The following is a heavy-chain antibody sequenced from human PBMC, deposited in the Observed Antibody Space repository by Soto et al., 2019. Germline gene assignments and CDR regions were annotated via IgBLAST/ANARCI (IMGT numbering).Heavy chain of an antibody. CDR3: ARSSNWYFDY. Sequence: SETLSLTCTVSGGSISSSTHDWGWIRQPPGKGLEWIGSIYYSGTTYYNPSLKSGITISIDTSKNQFALNLRSVTAADTAVDYCARSSNWYFDYWGQGTLVTVAS. CDR1: GGSISSSTHD. CDR2: IYYSGTT. J-gene: IGHJ4*02. V-gene: IGHV4-39*01. D-gene: IGHD6-13*01.